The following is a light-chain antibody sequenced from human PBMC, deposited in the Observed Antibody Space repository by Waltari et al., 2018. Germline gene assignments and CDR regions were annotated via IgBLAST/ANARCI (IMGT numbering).Light chain of an antibody. J-gene: IGLJ3*02. CDR1: SSDVGGYNY. CDR2: DVS. Sequence: QSALTQHASVSGSPGQSITISCTGTSSDVGGYNYVSWYQQHPGKAPKLMIYDVSNRPSVVSHRFSGSKSGNTASLTISGLQAEDEADYYCSSYTSSSTLGVFGGGTKLTVL. V-gene: IGLV2-14*01. CDR3: SSYTSSSTLGV.